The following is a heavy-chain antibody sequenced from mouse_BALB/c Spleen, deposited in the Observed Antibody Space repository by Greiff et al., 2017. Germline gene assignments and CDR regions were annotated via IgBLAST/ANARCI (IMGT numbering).Heavy chain of an antibody. Sequence: EVQGVESGGGLVKPGGSLKLSCAASGFTFSSYAMSWVRQTPEKRLEWVASISSGGSTYYPDSVKGRFTISRDNARNILYLQMSSLRSEDTAMYYCAREYPSVWFAYWGQGTLVTVSA. D-gene: IGHD5-1*01. V-gene: IGHV5-6-5*01. J-gene: IGHJ3*01. CDR3: AREYPSVWFAY. CDR1: GFTFSSYA. CDR2: ISSGGST.